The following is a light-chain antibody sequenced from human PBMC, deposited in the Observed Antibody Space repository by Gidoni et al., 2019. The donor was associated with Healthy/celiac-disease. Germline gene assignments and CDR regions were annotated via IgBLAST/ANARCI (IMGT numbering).Light chain of an antibody. V-gene: IGKV3-20*01. CDR2: GAS. J-gene: IGKJ2*01. CDR3: QQYGSSPGYT. CDR1: QSVSSSY. Sequence: EIVLTQSPGTLSLSPGESATLSCRASQSVSSSYLAWYQQKPGQAPRLLIYGASSRATGIPDRFSGSGSGTDFTLTISRLEPEDFAVYYCQQYGSSPGYTFGQXTKLEIK.